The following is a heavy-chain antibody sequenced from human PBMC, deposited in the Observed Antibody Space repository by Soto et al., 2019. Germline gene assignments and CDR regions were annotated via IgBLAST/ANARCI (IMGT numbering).Heavy chain of an antibody. D-gene: IGHD6-19*01. CDR1: GVSFSGYY. CDR3: ARGWGSGVFDY. CDR2: INHRGST. V-gene: IGHV4-34*01. Sequence: QVQLQQWGAGLLKPSETLSLTCAVFGVSFSGYYWNWIRQPPGKGLEWIGEINHRGSTNYNPSPKXRXTXSXXTAQNQFSLKLSSVTAADTAVYYCARGWGSGVFDYWGQGTLVTVSS. J-gene: IGHJ4*02.